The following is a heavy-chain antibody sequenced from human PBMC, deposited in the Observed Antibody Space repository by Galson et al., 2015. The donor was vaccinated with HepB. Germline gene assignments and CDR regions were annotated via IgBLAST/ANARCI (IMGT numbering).Heavy chain of an antibody. CDR2: ISYTGRYT. V-gene: IGHV3-30*04. CDR1: GFSFNKFP. CDR3: VRPRGGGAGDYQNWYFDL. D-gene: IGHD4-17*01. J-gene: IGHJ2*01. Sequence: SLRLSCAASGFSFNKFPMHWVRQAPGKGLEWVVVISYTGRYTNYADFGKGRFTISRDNSKNALYLQMNSLGVEDTALYYCVRPRGGGAGDYQNWYFDLWGRGPLVTVSS.